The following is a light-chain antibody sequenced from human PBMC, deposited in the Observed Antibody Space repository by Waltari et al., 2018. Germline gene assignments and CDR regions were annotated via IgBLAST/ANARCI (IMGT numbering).Light chain of an antibody. CDR3: QTWGTGFVI. J-gene: IGLJ2*01. CDR1: SGHSSYA. CDR2: INSDGSH. Sequence: QPVVTQSSSASASLGASVKLTCTLDSGHSSYAVAWYQLQAEKGPRFLMKINSDGSHSKGDWIADRSSGSSSGAERFLSISSVQSEDEADYYCQTWGTGFVIFGGGTKLTVL. V-gene: IGLV4-69*02.